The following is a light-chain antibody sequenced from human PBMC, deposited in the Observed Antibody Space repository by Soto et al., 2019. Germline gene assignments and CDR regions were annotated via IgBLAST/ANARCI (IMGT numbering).Light chain of an antibody. CDR2: EAS. CDR3: QRYDSYSPT. J-gene: IGKJ1*01. V-gene: IGKV1-5*01. CDR1: QNIRGW. Sequence: DIQMTQSPSTLSAFVGDRVTITCRASQNIRGWLAWYQQRPGKAPDLLIFEASRLEGGVPSRFSGSGSGTEFTLTIDSLQPDDFATYYCQRYDSYSPTFGQGTRVEFK.